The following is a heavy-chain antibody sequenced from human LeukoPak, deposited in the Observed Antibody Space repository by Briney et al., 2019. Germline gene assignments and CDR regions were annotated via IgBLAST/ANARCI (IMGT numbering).Heavy chain of an antibody. CDR2: IYTSGST. V-gene: IGHV4-4*07. J-gene: IGHJ3*02. D-gene: IGHD3-16*01. CDR1: GGSISSYY. Sequence: PSETLSLTCNGSGGSISSYYWSWIRQPAGKGLEWIGRIYTSGSTNYNPSLKSRVTMSVDTSKNQFSLRLSSVTAADTAVYYCARNFGWRPTVSAFDIWGQGTMVTVSS. CDR3: ARNFGWRPTVSAFDI.